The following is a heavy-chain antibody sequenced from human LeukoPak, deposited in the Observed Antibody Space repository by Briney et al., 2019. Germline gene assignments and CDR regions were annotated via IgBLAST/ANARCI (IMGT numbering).Heavy chain of an antibody. CDR1: GFTFSSYG. J-gene: IGHJ6*03. Sequence: QPGGSLRLSCAASGFTFSSYGMHWVRQAPGKGLEWVAFIRYDGSNKYYADSVKGRFTISRDNSKNTLYVQMNSLRAEDTAVYYCTNDRRHVDYYYYMDVWGKGTTVIVSS. CDR3: TNDRRHVDYYYYMDV. V-gene: IGHV3-30*02. CDR2: IRYDGSNK.